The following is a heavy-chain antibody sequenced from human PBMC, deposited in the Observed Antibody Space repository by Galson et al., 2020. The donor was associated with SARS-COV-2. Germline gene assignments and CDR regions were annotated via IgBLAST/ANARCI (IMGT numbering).Heavy chain of an antibody. J-gene: IGHJ4*02. Sequence: TGGSLRLSCGASGFIFSSYAMHWVRQAPGKGLEWVAMISYEGRDKYYADSGKGRFSISRDNSKNTLYLQLNSLRFEDTAIYYCARGTVRQVYWGQGTLVTVSS. CDR2: ISYEGRDK. V-gene: IGHV3-30*04. CDR1: GFIFSSYA. CDR3: ARGTVRQVY.